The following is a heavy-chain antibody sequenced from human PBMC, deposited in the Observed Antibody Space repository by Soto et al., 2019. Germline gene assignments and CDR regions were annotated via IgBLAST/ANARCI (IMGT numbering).Heavy chain of an antibody. D-gene: IGHD6-13*01. J-gene: IGHJ4*02. CDR3: TSTMRIAAAQANY. CDR1: GFTFSGSA. V-gene: IGHV3-73*02. Sequence: EAQLVESGGGLVQPGGSLKLSCAASGFTFSGSAMHWVRQASGKGLEWVGRIRSKANSYATAYAASVKGRFTISRDDSKNTAYLQMNSLKTEDTAVYYCTSTMRIAAAQANYWGQGTLVTVSS. CDR2: IRSKANSYAT.